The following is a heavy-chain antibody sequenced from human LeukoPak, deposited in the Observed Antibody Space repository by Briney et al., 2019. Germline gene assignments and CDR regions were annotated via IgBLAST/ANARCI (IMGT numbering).Heavy chain of an antibody. CDR2: IYWNDDE. Sequence: SGATLVNPTQTLTLTCSLSGFSLGTSGVAVGWIRQPPGKALEWLAIIYWNDDEHYSPSLKSRLTITKDTSENQVVLTMTNMDPVDTATYYCTHRPTTAARGWFDPLGQGTLVTVSS. D-gene: IGHD1-1*01. CDR3: THRPTTAARGWFDP. V-gene: IGHV2-5*01. J-gene: IGHJ5*02. CDR1: GFSLGTSGVA.